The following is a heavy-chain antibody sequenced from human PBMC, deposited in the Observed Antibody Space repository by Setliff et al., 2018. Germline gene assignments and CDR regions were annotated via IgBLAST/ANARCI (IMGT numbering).Heavy chain of an antibody. CDR3: AKITGMVGATPHYFDY. CDR2: IYYSGRT. D-gene: IGHD1-26*01. V-gene: IGHV4-39*01. CDR1: GGSISSSGYY. Sequence: SETLSLTCTVSGGSISSSGYYWSWIRQPPGKGLEWIGNIYYSGRTYYNPSLKSRVTISVDTSKNQFSLKLTSVTAADTAVYYCAKITGMVGATPHYFDYWGQGTLVTVSS. J-gene: IGHJ4*02.